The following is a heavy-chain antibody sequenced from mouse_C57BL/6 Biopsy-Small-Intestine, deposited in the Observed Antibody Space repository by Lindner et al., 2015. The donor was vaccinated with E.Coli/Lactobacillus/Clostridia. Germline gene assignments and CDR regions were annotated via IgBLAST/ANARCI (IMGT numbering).Heavy chain of an antibody. D-gene: IGHD2-1*01. V-gene: IGHV14-1*01. CDR1: GFNIKDYY. CDR2: IDPEDGDT. J-gene: IGHJ2*02. CDR3: TKGHYGNYDYFDY. Sequence: VQLQESGAELVRLGASVKLSCTASGFNIKDYYIHWVKQRPEQGLEWIGRIDPEDGDTEYAPKFQGKATMTADTSSNTAYLQLSSLTSEDTAVYYCTKGHYGNYDYFDYWGQGTSLTVSS.